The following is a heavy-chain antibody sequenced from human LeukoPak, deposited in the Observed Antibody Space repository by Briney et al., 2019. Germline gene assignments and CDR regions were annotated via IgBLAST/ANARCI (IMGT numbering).Heavy chain of an antibody. Sequence: GGSLRLSCEASGFTFSSSWMHGVRQAPGKGLVWVSRINTDGSSTSYADSVKGRFTISRDNAKNTLYLQMNSLRAEDTAVYYCAKGYYYGSGSFPGYFGYWGQGTLVTVSS. J-gene: IGHJ4*02. CDR3: AKGYYYGSGSFPGYFGY. CDR1: GFTFSSSW. V-gene: IGHV3-74*01. D-gene: IGHD3-10*01. CDR2: INTDGSST.